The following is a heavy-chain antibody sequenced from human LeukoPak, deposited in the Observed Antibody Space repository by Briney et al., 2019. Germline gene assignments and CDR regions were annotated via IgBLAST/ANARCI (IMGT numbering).Heavy chain of an antibody. J-gene: IGHJ4*02. D-gene: IGHD3-22*01. CDR3: ARGRDSSGYYYYTKLGFDY. CDR2: IIPIFGTA. Sequence: SVKVSCKASGYTFTSYGVSWVRQAPGQGLEWMGGIIPIFGTANYAQKFQGRVTITADESTSTAYMELSSLRSEDTAVYYCARGRDSSGYYYYTKLGFDYWGQGTLVTVSS. V-gene: IGHV1-69*13. CDR1: GYTFTSYG.